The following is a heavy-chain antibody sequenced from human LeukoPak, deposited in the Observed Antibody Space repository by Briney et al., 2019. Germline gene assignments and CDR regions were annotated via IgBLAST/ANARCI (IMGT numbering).Heavy chain of an antibody. D-gene: IGHD4-17*01. J-gene: IGHJ4*02. CDR1: GFTFSTYG. V-gene: IGHV4-34*01. CDR3: ARMSPRLRRLTVTTSKGFDY. Sequence: GTLRLSCAASGFTFSTYGMSWIRQPPGKGLEWIGEINHSGSTNYIPSLKSRVTISIDTSKNQFSLKLSSVTAADTAVYYCARMSPRLRRLTVTTSKGFDYWGQGTLVTVSS. CDR2: INHSGST.